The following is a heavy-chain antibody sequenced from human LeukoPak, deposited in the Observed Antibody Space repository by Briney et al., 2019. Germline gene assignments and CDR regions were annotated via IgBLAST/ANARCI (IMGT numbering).Heavy chain of an antibody. CDR2: INSDGKTT. CDR3: TRDITLTRGGRSDY. Sequence: GGSLRLSCAASGFNFSSYSLNWVRRAPGKGLVWVSRINSDGKTTNYADSVKGRFTISRDNAKNTLYLQMNSLRAEDTAVYYCTRDITLTRGGRSDYWGQGTLVAVSA. D-gene: IGHD3-10*01. V-gene: IGHV3-74*01. J-gene: IGHJ4*02. CDR1: GFNFSSYS.